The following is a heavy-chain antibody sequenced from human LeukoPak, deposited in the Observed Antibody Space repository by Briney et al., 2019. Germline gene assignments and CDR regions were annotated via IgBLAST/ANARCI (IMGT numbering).Heavy chain of an antibody. CDR2: INAGNGNT. CDR3: ARRYYGSGSYYSFDY. CDR1: GYTFTSNY. V-gene: IGHV1-3*01. Sequence: GASVKVSCKASGYTFTSNYIHWVRQAPGQRLEWMGWINAGNGNTKYSQKFQGRVTITRDTSASTAYMELSSLRSEDTAVYYCARRYYGSGSYYSFDYWGQGTLVTVSS. D-gene: IGHD3-10*01. J-gene: IGHJ4*02.